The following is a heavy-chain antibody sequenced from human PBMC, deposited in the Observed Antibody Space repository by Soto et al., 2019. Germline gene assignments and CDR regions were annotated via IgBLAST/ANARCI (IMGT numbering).Heavy chain of an antibody. D-gene: IGHD3-3*01. J-gene: IGHJ3*02. CDR2: IYSGGTT. Sequence: DVQLVETGGGLIQPGGSLRLSCAASGFSVSGDYMNWVRQGPGKGLEWVSVIYSGGTTYYADSVRGRFTISRDNSENTLFLQMNSLRAEDTAVYYCVRATEWNALDIWGQGTMVTVSS. V-gene: IGHV3-53*02. CDR3: VRATEWNALDI. CDR1: GFSVSGDY.